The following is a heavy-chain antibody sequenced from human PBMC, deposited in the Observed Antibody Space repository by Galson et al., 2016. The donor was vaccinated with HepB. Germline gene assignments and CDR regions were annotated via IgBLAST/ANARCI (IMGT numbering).Heavy chain of an antibody. CDR1: GGSFSGYY. CDR3: ARGYFDFWSGSRFDP. J-gene: IGHJ5*02. CDR2: ITDSGST. D-gene: IGHD3-3*01. V-gene: IGHV4-34*01. Sequence: SETLSLTCTVFGGSFSGYYWTWIRQPPGKGLEWIGEITDSGSTNYNPSLKSRVTISLDPSQNRFSLTLGSVTAADTAVYYCARGYFDFWSGSRFDPWGQGTLVTVSS.